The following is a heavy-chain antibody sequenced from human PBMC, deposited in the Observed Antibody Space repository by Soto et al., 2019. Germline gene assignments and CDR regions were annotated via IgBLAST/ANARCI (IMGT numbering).Heavy chain of an antibody. D-gene: IGHD3-9*01. V-gene: IGHV4-4*02. CDR2: INQSGST. Sequence: SETLSLTCAVSSGSISSSNWWSWIRQPPGKGLEWIGEINQSGSTNYNPSLKSRVTISVDTSKNQFSLKLSSVTVADTAVYYCARAAPYYDMLDEDFYYYYYYMDVWGKGTTVTVSS. CDR1: SGSISSSNW. J-gene: IGHJ6*03. CDR3: ARAAPYYDMLDEDFYYYYYYMDV.